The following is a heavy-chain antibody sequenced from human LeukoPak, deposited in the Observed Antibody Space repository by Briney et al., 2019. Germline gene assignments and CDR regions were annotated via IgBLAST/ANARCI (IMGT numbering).Heavy chain of an antibody. CDR2: IYYSGST. D-gene: IGHD6-19*01. CDR1: GGSISSSGYY. CDR3: ARLLSSDWYKGAFDI. J-gene: IGHJ3*02. Sequence: SEALPLTCTASGGSISSSGYYWGWISQPPGKGLEWVGSIYYSGSTYYNPSLKSRVTFSVDTSKNQFSLKLSSVTAADTAVYYCARLLSSDWYKGAFDIWGQGTMVTVSS. V-gene: IGHV4-39*01.